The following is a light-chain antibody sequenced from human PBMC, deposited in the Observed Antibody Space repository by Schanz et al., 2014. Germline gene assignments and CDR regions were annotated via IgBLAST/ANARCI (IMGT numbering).Light chain of an antibody. Sequence: EIVLTQSPGTLSLSPGERATLSCRASQSVSTYLAWYQHKPGQAPRLLIYDASNRATGIPARISGSGSGTDFILTISSLDPEDFAVYYCQQRSNWPLTFGGGTKVEIK. CDR1: QSVSTY. CDR2: DAS. CDR3: QQRSNWPLT. V-gene: IGKV3-11*01. J-gene: IGKJ4*01.